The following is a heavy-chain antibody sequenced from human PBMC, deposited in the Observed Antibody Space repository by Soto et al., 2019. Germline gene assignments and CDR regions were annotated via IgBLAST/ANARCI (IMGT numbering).Heavy chain of an antibody. Sequence: QVQLVQSGAEVKKPGASVKVSSKASGYTFTGYYMHWVLQAPGQGLEWMGWINPNSGGTNYAQKFQGWVTMTRDTSISTAYMELSRLRSDDTAVYYCARADCSSTSCHFDYWGQGTLVTVSS. CDR2: INPNSGGT. V-gene: IGHV1-2*04. CDR1: GYTFTGYY. D-gene: IGHD2-2*01. J-gene: IGHJ4*02. CDR3: ARADCSSTSCHFDY.